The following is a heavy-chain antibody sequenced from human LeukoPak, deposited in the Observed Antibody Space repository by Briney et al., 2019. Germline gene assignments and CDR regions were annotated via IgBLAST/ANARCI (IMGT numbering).Heavy chain of an antibody. CDR2: IYYSGST. V-gene: IGHV4-59*01. D-gene: IGHD2-2*01. Sequence: SETLSLTCTVSGGSISSYYWSWIRQPPGKGLEWIGYIYYSGSTNYNPSLKSRVTISVDTSKNPFSLKLSSVTAADTAVYYCARELGYCSSTSCNNWFDPWGQGTLVTVSS. J-gene: IGHJ5*02. CDR1: GGSISSYY. CDR3: ARELGYCSSTSCNNWFDP.